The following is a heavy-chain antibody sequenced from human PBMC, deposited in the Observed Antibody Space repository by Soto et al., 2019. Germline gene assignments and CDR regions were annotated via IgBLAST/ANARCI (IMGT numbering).Heavy chain of an antibody. CDR1: GGSISSSSYY. CDR3: ARQNRPTGPSYYYYYMDV. J-gene: IGHJ6*03. V-gene: IGHV4-39*01. CDR2: IYYSGST. Sequence: PSETLSLTCTVSGGSISSSSYYWGWIRQPPGKGLEWIGSIYYSGSTYYNPSLKSRVTISVDTSKNQFSLKLSSVTAADTAVYYCARQNRPTGPSYYYYYMDVWGKGTTVTVSS. D-gene: IGHD1-1*01.